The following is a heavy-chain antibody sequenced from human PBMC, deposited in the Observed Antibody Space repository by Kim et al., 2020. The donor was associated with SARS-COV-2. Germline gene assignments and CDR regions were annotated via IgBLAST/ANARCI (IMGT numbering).Heavy chain of an antibody. CDR2: ISGDNGVT. V-gene: IGHV1-18*01. D-gene: IGHD1-1*01. CDR3: ARGGGNNWPDYIDY. CDR1: GYNFRTSA. Sequence: ASVKVSCKASGYNFRTSAISWVRQAPGQEPEWMGWISGDNGVTLYAQRLQGRVSITSDAYTTTAYMELRDLRSDDTAVYYCARGGGNNWPDYIDYCGQG. J-gene: IGHJ4*02.